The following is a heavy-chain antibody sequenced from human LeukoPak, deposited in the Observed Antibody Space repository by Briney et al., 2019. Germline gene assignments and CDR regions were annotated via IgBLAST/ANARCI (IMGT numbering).Heavy chain of an antibody. CDR1: GFPCSGYW. D-gene: IGHD1-26*01. Sequence: GGSLRLSCATSGFPCSGYWMMGFRQALGKGVEGVAKINQDGSEKNYVDSVKGRFTISRDDATNTLFLQMNSLRAADTAVYYCARDPRGGSYGDVWGQGTLVTVSS. V-gene: IGHV3-7*01. J-gene: IGHJ4*02. CDR2: INQDGSEK. CDR3: ARDPRGGSYGDV.